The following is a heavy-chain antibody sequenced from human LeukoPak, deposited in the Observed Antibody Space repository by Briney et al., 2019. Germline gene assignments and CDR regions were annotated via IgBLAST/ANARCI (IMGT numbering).Heavy chain of an antibody. V-gene: IGHV1-69*05. CDR1: GRTFSSYA. Sequence: GASVKVSCKASGRTFSSYAISWVRQAPGQGLEWMGGIIPIFGTANYAQKFQGKVTITTDESTSTAYMELSSLRSEDTAVYYCARGCNWNCQYYFDYWGQGTLVTVSS. CDR2: IIPIFGTA. CDR3: ARGCNWNCQYYFDY. J-gene: IGHJ4*02. D-gene: IGHD1-7*01.